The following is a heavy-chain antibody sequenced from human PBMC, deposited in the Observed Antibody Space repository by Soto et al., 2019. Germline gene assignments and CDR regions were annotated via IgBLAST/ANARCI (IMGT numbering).Heavy chain of an antibody. CDR3: ANQLAMVRGIHV. CDR2: IWYDGSNK. V-gene: IGHV3-33*06. Sequence: PWGSLSLSCTASGFPFSSCCMHWVRQAPGKGLEWVAVIWYDGSNKYYADSVKGRFTISRDNSKNTLYLQMNSLRAEDTAVYYCANQLAMVRGIHVWGQGTTVTVSS. J-gene: IGHJ6*02. CDR1: GFPFSSCC. D-gene: IGHD3-10*01.